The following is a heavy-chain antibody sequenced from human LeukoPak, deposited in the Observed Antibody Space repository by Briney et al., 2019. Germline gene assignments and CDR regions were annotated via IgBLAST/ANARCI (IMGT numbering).Heavy chain of an antibody. CDR3: ARGGVWFGELVY. CDR2: IYYSGST. Sequence: SETLSLTCTVSGGSISSSSYYWSWIRQPPGKGLEWIGYIYYSGSTNYNPSLKSRVTISVDTSKNQFSLKLSSVTAADTAVYYCARGGVWFGELVYWGQGTLVTVSS. CDR1: GGSISSSSYY. J-gene: IGHJ4*02. V-gene: IGHV4-61*01. D-gene: IGHD3-10*01.